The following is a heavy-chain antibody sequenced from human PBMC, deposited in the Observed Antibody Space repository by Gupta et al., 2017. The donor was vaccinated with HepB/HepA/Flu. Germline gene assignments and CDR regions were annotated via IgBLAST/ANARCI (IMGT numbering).Heavy chain of an antibody. CDR2: ISNSGGNT. CDR3: AKGGLNRVYYFDY. Sequence: EVQLLESGGGLVQPGGSLRLSCAASGFPFSSYALSWVRQAPGKGLEWVSGISNSGGNTYYADSVKGRFTISRDNSKNTLYLQMNSLRADDMAVYYCAKGGLNRVYYFDYWGQGTLVTVSS. D-gene: IGHD1-14*01. V-gene: IGHV3-23*01. J-gene: IGHJ4*02. CDR1: GFPFSSYA.